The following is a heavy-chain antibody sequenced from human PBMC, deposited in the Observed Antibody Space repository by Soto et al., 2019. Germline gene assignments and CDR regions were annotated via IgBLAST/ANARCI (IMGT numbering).Heavy chain of an antibody. CDR2: ISTSSNTI. D-gene: IGHD6-19*01. V-gene: IGHV3-48*01. CDR3: ARDRIAVSSNWFDP. CDR1: GFTFSSYS. J-gene: IGHJ5*02. Sequence: EVQLVGSGGGLVQPGGSLRLSCVASGFTFSSYSMNWVRQAPGKGLEWLSYISTSSNTIYYADSVKGRFTISRDNAKNSLYLQMNSLRAEDTAVYYCARDRIAVSSNWFDPSGQGTLVIVSS.